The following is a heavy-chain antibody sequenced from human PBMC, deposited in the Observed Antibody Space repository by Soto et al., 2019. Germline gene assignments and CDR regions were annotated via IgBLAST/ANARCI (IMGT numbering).Heavy chain of an antibody. J-gene: IGHJ3*02. V-gene: IGHV1-69*13. CDR1: GGTFSSYA. CDR2: IIPIFGTA. D-gene: IGHD3-9*01. Sequence: SVKVSCQASGGTFSSYAISWVRQAPGQGLEWMGGIIPIFGTANYAQKFQGRVTITADESTSTAYMELSSLRSEDTAVYYCARVLRDLDWLSGSNAFDIWGQGTMVTVS. CDR3: ARVLRDLDWLSGSNAFDI.